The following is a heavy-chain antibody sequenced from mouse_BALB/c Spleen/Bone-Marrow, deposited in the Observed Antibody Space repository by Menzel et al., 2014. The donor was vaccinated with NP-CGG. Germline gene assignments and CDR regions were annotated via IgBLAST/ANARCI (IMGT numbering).Heavy chain of an antibody. D-gene: IGHD2-1*01. J-gene: IGHJ3*01. CDR3: ARERGNYPFAY. CDR1: GYTFTSYW. CDR2: INPSNGRT. V-gene: IGHV1S81*02. Sequence: QVQLQQSGAELVKPGASVKLSCKASGYTFTSYWMHWVKQRPGQGLEWIGEINPSNGRTNCNEKFESKATLTVDKSSSTAYMQLSSLTSEDSAVYYCARERGNYPFAYWGQGTLVTVSA.